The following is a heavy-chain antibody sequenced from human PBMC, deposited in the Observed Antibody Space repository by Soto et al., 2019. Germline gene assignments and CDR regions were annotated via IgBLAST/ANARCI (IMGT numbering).Heavy chain of an antibody. CDR2: IKQDGSET. D-gene: IGHD6-19*01. J-gene: IGHJ6*02. Sequence: EVQLVESGGGLVQRGGSLRLSCAASGFTFSSYWMNWVRQAPGKGLEWVANIKQDGSETYYVDSVRGRSTISRDNAKNSLYLQMNSLRAEDTAVYYCVRGDGGSSGWYMGYYYYNMDVWGQGTTVTVSS. CDR1: GFTFSSYW. V-gene: IGHV3-7*03. CDR3: VRGDGGSSGWYMGYYYYNMDV.